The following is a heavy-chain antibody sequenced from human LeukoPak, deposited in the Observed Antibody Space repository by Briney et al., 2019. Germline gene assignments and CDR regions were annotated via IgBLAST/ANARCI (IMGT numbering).Heavy chain of an antibody. D-gene: IGHD4-23*01. CDR1: GFTFSSYA. Sequence: PGGSLRLSCAASGFTFSSYAMNWVRQAPGKGLVWVSRIASDGSSTTCADSVEGRFSISRDNAKNTLYLQMNSLRVEDTAVYYCARGRPHGNDYWGQGTLVTVSS. V-gene: IGHV3-74*01. CDR2: IASDGSST. CDR3: ARGRPHGNDY. J-gene: IGHJ4*02.